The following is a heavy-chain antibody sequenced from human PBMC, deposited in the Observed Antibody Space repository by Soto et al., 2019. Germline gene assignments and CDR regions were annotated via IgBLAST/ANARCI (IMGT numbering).Heavy chain of an antibody. V-gene: IGHV4-59*11. CDR2: IYYTGST. CDR3: ARWGSVVTTIGSSAWSNY. Sequence: TWTVVWGTSVGLCGSWIRQKKRKGLEWIGYIYYTGSTSYNPSLKSRVTMSIDTSKSQFSLKLTSVTAADTAVYYCARWGSVVTTIGSSAWSNYWGQGTLVTVSS. D-gene: IGHD5-12*01. CDR1: WGTSVGLC. J-gene: IGHJ4*02.